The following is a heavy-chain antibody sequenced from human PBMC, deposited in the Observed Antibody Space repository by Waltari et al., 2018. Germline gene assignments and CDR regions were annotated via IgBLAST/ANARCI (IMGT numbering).Heavy chain of an antibody. CDR3: WKVGQQLSMYNWYDT. CDR1: GFTFSVYI. CDR2: CKSRSTTI. Sequence: EVQLVESGGGLVQPGGSLRLSCAASGFTFSVYIMNWVRQAPGKGVEWISYCKSRSTTIYSEESVKGRLTSSGDNGNNSLYRKSNSLKGEDTAGYYCWKVGQQLSMYNWYDTWSQGTLVTFSS. V-gene: IGHV3-48*04. D-gene: IGHD6-13*01. J-gene: IGHJ5*02.